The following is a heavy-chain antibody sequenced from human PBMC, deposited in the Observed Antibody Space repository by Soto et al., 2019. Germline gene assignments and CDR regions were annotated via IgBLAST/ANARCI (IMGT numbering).Heavy chain of an antibody. Sequence: SVKVSCKASGGTFSSYAISWVRQAPGQGLEWMGGIIPIFGTANYAQKFQGRVTITADKSTRTAYMELSSLRFEDTAVSYCGRDITGTTGPWFEPWGQGTLVTVAS. CDR1: GGTFSSYA. CDR2: IIPIFGTA. V-gene: IGHV1-69*06. CDR3: GRDITGTTGPWFEP. D-gene: IGHD1-7*01. J-gene: IGHJ5*02.